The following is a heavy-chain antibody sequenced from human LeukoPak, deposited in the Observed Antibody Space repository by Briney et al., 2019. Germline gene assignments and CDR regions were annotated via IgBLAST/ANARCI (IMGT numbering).Heavy chain of an antibody. CDR1: GDSIRSYY. D-gene: IGHD6-13*01. V-gene: IGHV4-59*01. CDR2: ISYSGST. J-gene: IGHJ5*02. Sequence: SETLSLTCSVSGDSIRSYYWSWIRQPPGKGLEWIGYISYSGSTSSNPSLRSRVTISVDTSKNQFSLRLTSATAADTAMYYCARGGQLNWFDPWGHGNLVTVSS. CDR3: ARGGQLNWFDP.